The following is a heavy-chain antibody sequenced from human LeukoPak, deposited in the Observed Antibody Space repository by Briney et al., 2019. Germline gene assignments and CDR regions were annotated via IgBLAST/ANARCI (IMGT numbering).Heavy chain of an antibody. V-gene: IGHV3-33*01. CDR1: GFTFSSYG. CDR3: ARGDEYSSSSWFDP. Sequence: PGRSLRLSCAASGFTFSSYGMHWVRQAPGRGLEWVAVIWYDGSNKYYADSVKGRFTISRDNSKNTLYLQMNSLRAEDTAVYYCARGDEYSSSSWFDPWGQGTLVTVSS. D-gene: IGHD6-6*01. CDR2: IWYDGSNK. J-gene: IGHJ5*02.